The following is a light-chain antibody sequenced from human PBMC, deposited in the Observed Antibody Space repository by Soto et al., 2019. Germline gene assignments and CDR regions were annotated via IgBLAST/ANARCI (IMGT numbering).Light chain of an antibody. V-gene: IGKV3-20*01. Sequence: EIVLTQSPGTLSLSPGETATLSCRASQSVSSAYLAWHQQKPGRAPRLLIYGASSRATGIPDRFSGSGSGTDFTLTISTLEPEDFAVYYCQQYGSLPRTFGQGTKVEIK. CDR2: GAS. CDR1: QSVSSAY. J-gene: IGKJ1*01. CDR3: QQYGSLPRT.